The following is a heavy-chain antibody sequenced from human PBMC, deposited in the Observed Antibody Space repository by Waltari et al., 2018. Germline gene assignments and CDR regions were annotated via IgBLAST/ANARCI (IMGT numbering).Heavy chain of an antibody. V-gene: IGHV3-74*01. CDR1: GFPLSGPW. CDR3: ARGADL. CDR2: ISGDGSTI. Sequence: EVQLVESGGGLVRPGGSLSPPCPASGFPLSGPWLHWVRQVPGKGLVWVSRISGDGSTINYADSVKGRFTISRDTAKNTLYLQMNSLRAEDTAVYYCARGADLRGQGILVTVSS. D-gene: IGHD3-3*01. J-gene: IGHJ4*02.